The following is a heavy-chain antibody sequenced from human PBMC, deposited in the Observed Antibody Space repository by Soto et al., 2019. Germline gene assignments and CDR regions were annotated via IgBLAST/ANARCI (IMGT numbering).Heavy chain of an antibody. V-gene: IGHV3-74*01. Sequence: EVQLMESGGGLVQPGGSLRLSCAASGFTFSNYWMHWVRQAPGEGLVWVSRINFYGTTTNYADSVKGRFTVSRDNARNTLYLQMTSLRAEETAIYCCERGGLNASYQDNWGQGILFTVSS. J-gene: IGHJ4*02. CDR1: GFTFSNYW. CDR2: INFYGTTT. CDR3: ERGGLNASYQDN. D-gene: IGHD3-16*01.